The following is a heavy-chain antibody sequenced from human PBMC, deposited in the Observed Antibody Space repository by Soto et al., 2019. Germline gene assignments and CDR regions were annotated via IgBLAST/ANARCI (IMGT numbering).Heavy chain of an antibody. CDR1: GYRFVDYY. J-gene: IGHJ6*02. CDR2: INPKGGDS. CDR3: ARVHCGGDCRPGEWFYYYGMDV. V-gene: IGHV1-46*01. Sequence: QGQLVQSGAEMKTPGASVEVSCKASGYRFVDYYIHWVRQAPGQGLEWMGIINPKGGDSRYAQKFHGRVTMTMDTSTSTVYMDLRTLTSEDTAVYYCARVHCGGDCRPGEWFYYYGMDVWGQGTTVTVSS. D-gene: IGHD2-21*01.